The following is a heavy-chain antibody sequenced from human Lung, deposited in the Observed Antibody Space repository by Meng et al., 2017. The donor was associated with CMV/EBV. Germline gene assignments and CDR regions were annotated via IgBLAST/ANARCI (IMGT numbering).Heavy chain of an antibody. CDR2: IKQDGSEK. CDR3: AKDGGARGYKAY. CDR1: TLTFRSYW. V-gene: IGHV3-7*04. D-gene: IGHD5-24*01. J-gene: IGHJ4*02. Sequence: GESMKISCADSTLTFRSYWMSWVRQAPGDGLEWVANIKQDGSEKFYADSVKGRFTISRDNAKKSLYLEMSNLRVEDTAVYYCAKDGGARGYKAYWGQGTLVTVSS.